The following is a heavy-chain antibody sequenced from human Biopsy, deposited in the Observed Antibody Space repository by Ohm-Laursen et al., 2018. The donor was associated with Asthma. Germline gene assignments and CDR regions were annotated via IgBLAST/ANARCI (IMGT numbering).Heavy chain of an antibody. D-gene: IGHD2-2*01. V-gene: IGHV1-69*01. Sequence: SSVKVPCKSLGGTFNTYVIGWVRQAPGQGLEWMGGINSGFGTTTYPQKFQDRVTITADDSTSTVYMELSSLRSEDTAVYYCARKAGSCISRTCYSLDFWGQGTLVTVSS. J-gene: IGHJ4*02. CDR1: GGTFNTYV. CDR2: INSGFGTT. CDR3: ARKAGSCISRTCYSLDF.